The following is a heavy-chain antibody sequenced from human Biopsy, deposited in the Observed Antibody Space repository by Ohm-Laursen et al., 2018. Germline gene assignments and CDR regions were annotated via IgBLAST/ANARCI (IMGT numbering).Heavy chain of an antibody. D-gene: IGHD3-9*01. CDR2: INPTGGTT. V-gene: IGHV1-46*01. CDR3: ARDETGSSVFGPYYYGMGV. Sequence: SVKVSCKASGYSFTKYYINWVRQAPGQGLEWMGIINPTGGTTSYAEKFQGRVTLTRDTSTGTVYLELNSLIYEDTALYYCARDETGSSVFGPYYYGMGVWGQGTTVTVSS. J-gene: IGHJ6*02. CDR1: GYSFTKYY.